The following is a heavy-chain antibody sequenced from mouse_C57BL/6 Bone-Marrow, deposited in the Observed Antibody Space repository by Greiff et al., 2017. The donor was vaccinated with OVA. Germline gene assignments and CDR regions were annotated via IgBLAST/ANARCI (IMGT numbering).Heavy chain of an antibody. J-gene: IGHJ3*01. D-gene: IGHD2-4*01. CDR1: GYTFTTYP. CDR3: ARPGDYDGDWFAY. V-gene: IGHV1-47*01. Sequence: VQLQQSGAELVKPGASVKMSCKASGYTFTTYPIEWMTQNHGKSLEWIGNFHPYNDDTKYNEKFKGKATLTVEKSSSTVYLELSRLTSADSAVYYCARPGDYDGDWFAYWGQGTLVTVSA. CDR2: FHPYNDDT.